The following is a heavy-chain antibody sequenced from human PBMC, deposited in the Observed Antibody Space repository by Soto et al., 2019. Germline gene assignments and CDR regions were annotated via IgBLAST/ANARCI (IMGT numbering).Heavy chain of an antibody. CDR3: ARGGGYSYGYGGGVDY. D-gene: IGHD5-18*01. CDR2: INAGNGNT. J-gene: IGHJ4*02. Sequence: ASVKVSCKASGYTLTGYAMHWVRQAPGQRLEWMGWINAGNGNTKYSQKFQGRVTITRDTSASTAYMELSSLRSEDTAVYYCARGGGYSYGYGGGVDYWGQGTLVTVSS. CDR1: GYTLTGYA. V-gene: IGHV1-3*01.